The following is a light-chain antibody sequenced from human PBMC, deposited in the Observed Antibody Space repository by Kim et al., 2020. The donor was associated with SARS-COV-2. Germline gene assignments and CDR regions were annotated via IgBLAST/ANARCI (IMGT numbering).Light chain of an antibody. V-gene: IGKV1-39*01. J-gene: IGKJ4*01. Sequence: SGEDRVTITCRASPSISSYLNWYKQKPGKAPKLLIYAASSLQSGVPSRFSGSGSGTDFTLTISSLQPEDFATYYCQQSYSTPLTFGGGTKVDIK. CDR3: QQSYSTPLT. CDR1: PSISSY. CDR2: AAS.